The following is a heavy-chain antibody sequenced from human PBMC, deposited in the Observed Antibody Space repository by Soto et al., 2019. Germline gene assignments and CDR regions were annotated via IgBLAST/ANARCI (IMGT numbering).Heavy chain of an antibody. Sequence: EVQLAESGGGLVQPGGSLRLSCAASGFTFSTCSMNWVRQAPGKGLEWVSYISSSSSNTYYADSVKGRFTISRDNAKNSLYLKLNSLRAEDTAVYYCARCTYYSDSTGYYQFDYWGQGTLVTVSS. CDR3: ARCTYYSDSTGYYQFDY. V-gene: IGHV3-48*01. CDR2: ISSSSSNT. CDR1: GFTFSTCS. J-gene: IGHJ4*02. D-gene: IGHD3-22*01.